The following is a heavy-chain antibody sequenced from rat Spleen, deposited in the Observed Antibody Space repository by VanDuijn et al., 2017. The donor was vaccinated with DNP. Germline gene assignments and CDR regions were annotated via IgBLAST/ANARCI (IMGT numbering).Heavy chain of an antibody. CDR2: IGSDGYAP. D-gene: IGHD1-11*01. CDR3: ARQGWDA. J-gene: IGHJ4*01. V-gene: IGHV5-22*01. Sequence: EVQLVESGGGLVQPGGSLKLSCAASGFTFSDYNMAWVRQAPTKGLEWVAYIGSDGYAPYYGDSVKGRFTISRDNAKSTLYLQMNSLRSEDMATYYCARQGWDAWGQGTSVTVSS. CDR1: GFTFSDYN.